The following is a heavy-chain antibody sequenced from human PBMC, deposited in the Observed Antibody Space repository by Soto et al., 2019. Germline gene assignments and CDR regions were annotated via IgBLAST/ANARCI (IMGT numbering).Heavy chain of an antibody. V-gene: IGHV1-69*02. CDR3: APQAMLRGDYDY. CDR2: IIPILGIA. Sequence: QVQLVQSGAEVKKPGSSVKVSCKASGGTFSSYTISWVRQAPGQGLEWMGRIIPILGIANYAQKFQGRVTITADKSTSTAYMELSSLRSEDTAVYYCAPQAMLRGDYDYWGQGTLVTVSS. CDR1: GGTFSSYT. J-gene: IGHJ4*02. D-gene: IGHD4-17*01.